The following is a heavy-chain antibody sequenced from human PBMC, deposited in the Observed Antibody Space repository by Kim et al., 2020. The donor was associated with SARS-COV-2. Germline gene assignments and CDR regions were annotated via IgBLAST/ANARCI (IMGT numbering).Heavy chain of an antibody. V-gene: IGHV3-23*01. CDR3: AKDQAIIMVRGVTDY. CDR2: ISGSGGST. Sequence: GGSLRLSCAASGFTFSSYAMSWVRQAPGKGLEWVSAISGSGGSTYYADSVKGRFTISRDNSKNTLYLQMNSLRAEDTAVYYCAKDQAIIMVRGVTDYWGQGTLVTVSS. J-gene: IGHJ4*02. CDR1: GFTFSSYA. D-gene: IGHD3-10*01.